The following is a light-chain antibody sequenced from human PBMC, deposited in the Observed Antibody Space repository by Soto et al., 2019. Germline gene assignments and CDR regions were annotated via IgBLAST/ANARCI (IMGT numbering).Light chain of an antibody. J-gene: IGKJ5*01. Sequence: EIVLTQSPATLSLSPGERATLSCRASQSISSYLAWYQQKPGLAPRLLIYDTSNRATGIPARFSGSGSGTDFTLTISSLEPEDFALYYCQQRSHWPPITFGQGTRLEMK. CDR3: QQRSHWPPIT. V-gene: IGKV3-11*01. CDR2: DTS. CDR1: QSISSY.